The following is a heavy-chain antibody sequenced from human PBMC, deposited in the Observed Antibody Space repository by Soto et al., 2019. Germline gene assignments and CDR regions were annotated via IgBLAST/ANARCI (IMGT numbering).Heavy chain of an antibody. Sequence: QIQLVQSGAEVKEPGASVKVSCRASGYTFTSSGISWVRQAPGQGPEWMGWISNYNGNTNSAQKFQDRVTMTTDTSTSTDYMELRSLRSDDTAVYFCAGAASEFYDSKYFKHWGKGTLVTVSS. J-gene: IGHJ1*01. V-gene: IGHV1-18*04. CDR1: GYTFTSSG. CDR2: ISNYNGNT. D-gene: IGHD3-16*01. CDR3: AGAASEFYDSKYFKH.